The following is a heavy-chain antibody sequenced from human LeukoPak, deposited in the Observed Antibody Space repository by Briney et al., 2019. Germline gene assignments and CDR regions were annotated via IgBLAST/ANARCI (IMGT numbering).Heavy chain of an antibody. J-gene: IGHJ4*02. Sequence: SETLSLTCTVSGGSISSYYWSWIRQPPGQGLEWIGRFYTSGGTNYNPSLKSRVIISVDTSKNQFSLKLSSVTAADTAVYYCARDYDFWSGYSDYWGQGTLVTVSS. D-gene: IGHD3-3*01. V-gene: IGHV4-4*08. CDR2: FYTSGGT. CDR1: GGSISSYY. CDR3: ARDYDFWSGYSDY.